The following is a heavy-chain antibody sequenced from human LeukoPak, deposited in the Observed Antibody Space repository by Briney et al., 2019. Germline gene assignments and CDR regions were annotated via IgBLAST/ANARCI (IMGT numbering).Heavy chain of an antibody. Sequence: PGGSLRLSCAASGFTFSSYAMHWVRQAPGKGLEWVAVVSYDGSNKYYADSVKGRFTISRDNSKNTLYLQMNSLRAEDTAVYYCARVKLTTLSLPMGGPIKYYYYGMDVWGQGTTVTVSS. J-gene: IGHJ6*02. D-gene: IGHD4-11*01. CDR2: VSYDGSNK. V-gene: IGHV3-30-3*01. CDR1: GFTFSSYA. CDR3: ARVKLTTLSLPMGGPIKYYYYGMDV.